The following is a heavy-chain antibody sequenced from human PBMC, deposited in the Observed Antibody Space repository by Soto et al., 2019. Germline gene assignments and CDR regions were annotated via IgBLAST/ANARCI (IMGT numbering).Heavy chain of an antibody. CDR2: IFYSGTT. V-gene: IGHV4-30-4*01. CDR3: ARDLWVEPELYYYGMDV. D-gene: IGHD1-1*01. J-gene: IGHJ6*02. Sequence: SETLSLTCTVSGDSISSADYYWSWIRQTPGKGLEWIGHIFYSGTTYYDPSLKSRLTISVDTSKNHFSLRLTSVTAADTAVYYCARDLWVEPELYYYGMDVWSQGTTVTVSS. CDR1: GDSISSADYY.